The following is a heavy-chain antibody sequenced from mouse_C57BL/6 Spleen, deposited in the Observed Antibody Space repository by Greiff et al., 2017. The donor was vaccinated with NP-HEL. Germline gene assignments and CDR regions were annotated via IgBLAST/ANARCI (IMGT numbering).Heavy chain of an antibody. V-gene: IGHV1-55*01. CDR2: IYPGSGST. Sequence: QVQLQQPGAELVKPGASVKMSCKASGYTFTSYWITWVKQRPGQGLEWIGDIYPGSGSTNYNEKFKSKATLTVDTSSSTAYMQLSSLTSEDSAVYYCARYRKGLGLYYFDYWGQGTTLTVSS. CDR3: ARYRKGLGLYYFDY. J-gene: IGHJ2*01. CDR1: GYTFTSYW. D-gene: IGHD4-1*01.